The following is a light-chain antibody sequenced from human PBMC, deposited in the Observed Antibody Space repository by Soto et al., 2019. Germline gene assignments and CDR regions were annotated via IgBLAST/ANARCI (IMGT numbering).Light chain of an antibody. V-gene: IGLV1-51*01. CDR1: SSNIGNNY. J-gene: IGLJ1*01. CDR3: GTWDSSLSAYV. CDR2: DDT. Sequence: QSVLTQPPSVSAAPGQTVTISCSGSSSNIGNNYVSWYQQLPGTAPKLLIYDDTKRPSGIPDRFSGSKSGTSATLGITGLQTGDEADYYCGTWDSSLSAYVFGTGT.